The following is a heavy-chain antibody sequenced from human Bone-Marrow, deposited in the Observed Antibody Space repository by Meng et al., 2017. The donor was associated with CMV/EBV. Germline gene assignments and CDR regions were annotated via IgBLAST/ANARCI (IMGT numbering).Heavy chain of an antibody. Sequence: GESLKISCAASGFTFSDYYMSWIRQAPGKGLEWVSYITSSGTIIYYADSVKGRFAISRDNAKNSLYLQMNSLSAEDTAVYYCARDKGRGADFWSGLSAYNWFDPWGQGTLVTVSS. CDR2: ITSSGTII. CDR1: GFTFSDYY. J-gene: IGHJ5*02. CDR3: ARDKGRGADFWSGLSAYNWFDP. V-gene: IGHV3-11*04. D-gene: IGHD3-3*01.